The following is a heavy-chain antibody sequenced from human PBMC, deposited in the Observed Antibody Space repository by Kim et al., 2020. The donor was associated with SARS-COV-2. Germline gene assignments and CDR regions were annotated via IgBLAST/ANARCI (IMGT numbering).Heavy chain of an antibody. J-gene: IGHJ6*02. CDR2: IYYSGST. CDR1: GGSISSYY. CDR3: ARDRIAAAGPTYYYYGMDV. D-gene: IGHD6-13*01. V-gene: IGHV4-59*13. Sequence: SETLSLTCTVSGGSISSYYWSWIRQPPGKGLEWIGYIYYSGSTNYNPSLKSRVTISVDTSKNQFSLKLSSVTAADTAVYYCARDRIAAAGPTYYYYGMDVWGQGTTVTVSS.